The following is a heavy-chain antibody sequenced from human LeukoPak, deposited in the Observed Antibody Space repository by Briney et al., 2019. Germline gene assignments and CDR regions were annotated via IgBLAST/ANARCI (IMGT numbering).Heavy chain of an antibody. CDR2: MNPNSGNT. J-gene: IGHJ3*02. V-gene: IGHV1-8*03. CDR1: GYTFTSYD. D-gene: IGHD2-15*01. Sequence: ASVKVSCKASGYTFTSYDINWVRQATGQGLEWMGWMNPNSGNTGYAQKFQGRVTITRNTSISTAYMELSSLRSEDTAVYYCAVCSGASCYNDAFDIWGQGTMVTVSS. CDR3: AVCSGASCYNDAFDI.